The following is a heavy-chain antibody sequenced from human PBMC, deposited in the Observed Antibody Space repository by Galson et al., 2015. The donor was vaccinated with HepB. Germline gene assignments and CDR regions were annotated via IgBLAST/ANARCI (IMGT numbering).Heavy chain of an antibody. J-gene: IGHJ4*02. CDR3: ARVGDYYDSSGVSGRTTYFDY. Sequence: SLRLSCAVSGFTVSSNYMSWVRQAPGKGLEWVSFIYTGGSTYYADSVKGRFTISRDNSKNTLYLQMNSLRAEDTAVYYSARVGDYYDSSGVSGRTTYFDYWGQGTLVTVSS. V-gene: IGHV3-53*01. D-gene: IGHD3-22*01. CDR1: GFTVSSNY. CDR2: IYTGGST.